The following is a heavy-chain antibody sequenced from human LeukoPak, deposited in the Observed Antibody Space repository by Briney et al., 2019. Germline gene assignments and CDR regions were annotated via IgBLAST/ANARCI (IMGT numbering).Heavy chain of an antibody. CDR2: ISGSGGST. V-gene: IGHV3-23*01. Sequence: GGSLRLSCAASGFTFSSYAMSWVRQAPGKGLEWVSAISGSGGSTYYADSVKGRFTISRDNSKNTLYLQMNSLRAEDTAVYYCAKRPNYYDSSGSGYYFDYWGQGTLVTVSS. D-gene: IGHD3-22*01. CDR1: GFTFSSYA. CDR3: AKRPNYYDSSGSGYYFDY. J-gene: IGHJ4*02.